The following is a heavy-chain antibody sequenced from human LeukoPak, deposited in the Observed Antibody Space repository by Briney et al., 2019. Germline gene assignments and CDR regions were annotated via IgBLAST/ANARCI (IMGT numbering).Heavy chain of an antibody. D-gene: IGHD6-13*01. CDR1: GYTFTDYY. Sequence: ASVKVSCKAFGYTFTDYYMHWVRQAPGQGLEWMGRINPNSGGTNYAQKFQGRVTMTRDTSISTAYMELSRLRSDDTAVYYCARASRGYSSSWYVDYWGQGTLVTVSS. CDR2: INPNSGGT. CDR3: ARASRGYSSSWYVDY. J-gene: IGHJ4*02. V-gene: IGHV1-2*06.